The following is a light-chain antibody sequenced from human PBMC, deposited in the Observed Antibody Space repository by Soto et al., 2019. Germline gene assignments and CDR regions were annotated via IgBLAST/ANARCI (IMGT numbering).Light chain of an antibody. J-gene: IGLJ2*01. CDR1: NSDVGGYNY. CDR2: EVS. CDR3: SSHTSSSTLV. V-gene: IGLV2-14*01. Sequence: QSALTQPASVSGSPGQSITISCTGTNSDVGGYNYVSWYQQHRGKAPKVMIYEVSNRPSGVSNRFSGSKSGNTASLTISGLQAEDEADYYCSSHTSSSTLVFGGGTKLTVL.